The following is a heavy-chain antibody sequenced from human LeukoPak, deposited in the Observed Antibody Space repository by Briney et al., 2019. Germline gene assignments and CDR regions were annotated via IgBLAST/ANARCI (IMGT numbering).Heavy chain of an antibody. V-gene: IGHV3-23*01. CDR2: ISGSGGST. J-gene: IGHJ2*01. CDR3: AKDFGSSSWYGYFDL. D-gene: IGHD6-13*01. CDR1: GFTFSSYA. Sequence: GGSLRLSCAASGFTFSSYAMSWVRQAPGKGLEWVSAISGSGGSTYYADSVKGRFTISRGNSKDTLYLQMNSLRAEDTAVYYCAKDFGSSSWYGYFDLWGRGTLVTVSS.